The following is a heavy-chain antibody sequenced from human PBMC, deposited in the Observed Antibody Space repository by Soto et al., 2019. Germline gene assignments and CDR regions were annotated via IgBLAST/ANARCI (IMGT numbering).Heavy chain of an antibody. Sequence: TSETLSLTCTVSGGSISGYYWSWLRQPPGKGLEWIGFIHYTGRTSYNPSLKSRITVSLDKSKNQFSLSLSSATAADTAVYYCARHVHSSGNEAFDYWGQGTLVTVSS. CDR1: GGSISGYY. CDR3: ARHVHSSGNEAFDY. V-gene: IGHV4-59*08. D-gene: IGHD1-1*01. J-gene: IGHJ4*02. CDR2: IHYTGRT.